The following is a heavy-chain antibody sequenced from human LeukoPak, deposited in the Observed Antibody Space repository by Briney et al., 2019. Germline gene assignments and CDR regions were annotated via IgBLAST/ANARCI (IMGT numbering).Heavy chain of an antibody. V-gene: IGHV4-34*01. CDR2: INHSGST. J-gene: IGHJ6*02. CDR1: GGSFSGYY. CDR3: ARLYYGSGSYYNVYYYYGMDV. Sequence: SEPLSLTCAVYGGSFSGYYWSWIRQPPGKGLEWIGEINHSGSTNYNPSLKSRVTISVDTSKNQFSLKLGSVTAADTAVYYCARLYYGSGSYYNVYYYYGMDVWGQGTTVTVSS. D-gene: IGHD3-10*01.